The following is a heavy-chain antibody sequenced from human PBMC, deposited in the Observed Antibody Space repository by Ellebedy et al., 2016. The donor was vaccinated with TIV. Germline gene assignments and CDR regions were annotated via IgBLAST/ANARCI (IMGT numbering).Heavy chain of an antibody. Sequence: ASVTVSCXASGYTFTSYAMHWVRQAPGQRLEWMGWINAGNGNTKYSQKFQGRVTITRDTSASTAYMELSSLRSEDTAVYYCARVKAYYYGMDVWGQGTTVTVSS. CDR2: INAGNGNT. J-gene: IGHJ6*02. V-gene: IGHV1-3*01. CDR3: ARVKAYYYGMDV. D-gene: IGHD2-21*01. CDR1: GYTFTSYA.